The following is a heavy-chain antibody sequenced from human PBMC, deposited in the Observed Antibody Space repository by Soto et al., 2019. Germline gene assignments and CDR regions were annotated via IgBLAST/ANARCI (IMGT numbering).Heavy chain of an antibody. CDR1: GYTFTSYY. V-gene: IGHV1-46*01. D-gene: IGHD3-22*01. CDR3: ARGTLITMIVGDYYYGLDV. Sequence: GGSVKVSCKASGYTFTSYYMHWVRQAPGQGLEWMGIINPSGGSTSYAQKFQGRVTMTRDTSTSTVYMELSSLRSEDTAVYYCARGTLITMIVGDYYYGLDVWGQGTTVTVSS. J-gene: IGHJ6*02. CDR2: INPSGGST.